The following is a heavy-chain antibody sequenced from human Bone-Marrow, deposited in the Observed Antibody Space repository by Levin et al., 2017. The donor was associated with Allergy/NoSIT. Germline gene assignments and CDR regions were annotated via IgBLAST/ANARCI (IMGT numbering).Heavy chain of an antibody. V-gene: IGHV4-30-4*01. J-gene: IGHJ5*01. Sequence: SQTLSLTCTVSSGSIITGHYYWSWIRQPLGKGLEWIGHIYYSGTSYYNSSLKSRLSISVDTSQNQFTLTLSSMTAADTAVYYCARIRNAGGRGWFASWAQGTLVTVSS. CDR1: SGSIITGHYY. D-gene: IGHD2-15*01. CDR2: IYYSGTS. CDR3: ARIRNAGGRGWFAS.